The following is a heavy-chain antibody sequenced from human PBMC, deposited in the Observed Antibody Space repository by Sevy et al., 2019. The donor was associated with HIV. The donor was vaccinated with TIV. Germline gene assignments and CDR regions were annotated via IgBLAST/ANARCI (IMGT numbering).Heavy chain of an antibody. Sequence: GESLKISCAASGFTFSSYAMSWVRQAPGKGLEWVSAISGSGGSTYYADSVKGRFTISRDNSKNTLYLQMNSLRAEDTAVYYCAKDTAMVTKYYFDYWGQGTLVTVSS. CDR3: AKDTAMVTKYYFDY. J-gene: IGHJ4*02. CDR1: GFTFSSYA. CDR2: ISGSGGST. D-gene: IGHD5-18*01. V-gene: IGHV3-23*01.